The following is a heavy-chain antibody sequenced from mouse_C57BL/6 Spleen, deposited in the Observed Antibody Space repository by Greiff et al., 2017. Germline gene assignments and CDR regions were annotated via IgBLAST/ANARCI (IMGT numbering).Heavy chain of an antibody. Sequence: EVQRVESEGGLVQPGSSMKLSCTASGFTFSDYYMAWVRQVPEKGLEWVANINYDGSSTYYLDSLKSRFIISRDNAKNILYLQMSSLKSEDTATYYCAAHYYGNYAMDYWGQGTSVTVAS. CDR1: GFTFSDYY. CDR3: AAHYYGNYAMDY. J-gene: IGHJ4*01. V-gene: IGHV5-16*01. D-gene: IGHD1-1*01. CDR2: INYDGSST.